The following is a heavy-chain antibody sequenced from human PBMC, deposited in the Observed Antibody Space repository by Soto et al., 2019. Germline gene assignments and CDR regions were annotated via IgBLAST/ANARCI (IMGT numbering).Heavy chain of an antibody. CDR2: ITTSSRTI. J-gene: IGHJ6*02. CDR3: ARRAV. Sequence: EVQLVESGGGLVQPGGSLRLSCAASGFTFSTYSMNWVRQAPGKGLEWISYITTSSRTIYYADSVKGRFTISRDNAKNSLYLQMNSLRVEDTAVYYCARRAVWGQGTTVTVS. CDR1: GFTFSTYS. V-gene: IGHV3-48*01.